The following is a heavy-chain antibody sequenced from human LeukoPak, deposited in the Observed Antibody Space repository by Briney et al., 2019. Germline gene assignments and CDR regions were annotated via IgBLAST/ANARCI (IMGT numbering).Heavy chain of an antibody. CDR3: ARGPSITIFFDY. D-gene: IGHD3-9*01. V-gene: IGHV4-34*01. Sequence: SETLSLTCAVYGGSFSGYYWSWVRQPPGKGLEWIGEINHSGSTNYNPCLTSRGTLSVDTSKNQFSLKLSSVTAADTAVYYCARGPSITIFFDYWGQGTLVTVSS. CDR1: GGSFSGYY. J-gene: IGHJ4*02. CDR2: INHSGST.